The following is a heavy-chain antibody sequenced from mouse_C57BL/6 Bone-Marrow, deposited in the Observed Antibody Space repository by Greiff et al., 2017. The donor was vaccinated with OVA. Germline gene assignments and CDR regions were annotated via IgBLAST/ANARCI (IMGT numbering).Heavy chain of an antibody. Sequence: QVQLQQSGAELVKPGASVKMSCKASGYTFTSYWITWVKQRPGQGLEWIGDIYPGSGSTNYNEKIKSKATLTVDTSTSTTYMQLSSQASKDSAVYYCARGRDWDLFAYWGQGTLVTVSA. D-gene: IGHD4-1*01. CDR1: GYTFTSYW. CDR3: ARGRDWDLFAY. V-gene: IGHV1-55*01. J-gene: IGHJ3*01. CDR2: IYPGSGST.